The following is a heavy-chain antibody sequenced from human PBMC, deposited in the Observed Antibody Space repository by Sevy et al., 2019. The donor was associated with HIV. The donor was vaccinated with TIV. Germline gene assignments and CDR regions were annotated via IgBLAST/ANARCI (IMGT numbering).Heavy chain of an antibody. Sequence: GGSLRLSCAASGFTFSSYAMHWVRQAPGKGLEWVAVISYDGSNKYYADSVKGRFTMSRDNSKNTLYLQMNSLRAEDTAVYYCARGPGRWLRQPYFDYWGQGTLVTVSS. D-gene: IGHD5-12*01. CDR1: GFTFSSYA. J-gene: IGHJ4*02. V-gene: IGHV3-30-3*01. CDR2: ISYDGSNK. CDR3: ARGPGRWLRQPYFDY.